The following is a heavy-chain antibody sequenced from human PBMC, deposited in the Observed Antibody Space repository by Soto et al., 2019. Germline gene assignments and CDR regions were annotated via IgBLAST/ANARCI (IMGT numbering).Heavy chain of an antibody. CDR1: GFTFNTHW. V-gene: IGHV3-74*01. Sequence: SLRLSCTAPGFTFNTHWMHWVRQAPGKGLVWVSRIYFDGITTNYADSVKGRLTVSRDNAKNTVYLHVNTLRDEDTAVYYCARGGAMGVDYWGQGTLVTVSS. CDR3: ARGGAMGVDY. D-gene: IGHD1-26*01. CDR2: IYFDGITT. J-gene: IGHJ4*02.